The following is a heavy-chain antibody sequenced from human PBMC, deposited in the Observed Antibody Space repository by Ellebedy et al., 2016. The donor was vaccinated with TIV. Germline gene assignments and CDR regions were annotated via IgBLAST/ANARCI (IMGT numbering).Heavy chain of an antibody. J-gene: IGHJ4*02. CDR2: IYYSGST. D-gene: IGHD3-3*01. Sequence: GSLRLSCAASGLTFSSYAMSWIRQPPGKGLEWIGYIYYSGSTNYNPSLKSRVTISVDTSKNQFSLKLSSVTAADTAVYYCARLWSGYSGYYFDYWGQGTLVTVSP. CDR1: GLTFSSYA. V-gene: IGHV4-59*01. CDR3: ARLWSGYSGYYFDY.